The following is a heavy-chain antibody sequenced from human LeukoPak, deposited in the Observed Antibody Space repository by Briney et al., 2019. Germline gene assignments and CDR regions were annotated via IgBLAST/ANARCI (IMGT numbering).Heavy chain of an antibody. CDR3: ARNSSDWYGYMDV. CDR2: ISTYNGYA. D-gene: IGHD6-19*01. CDR1: VYTFTSYG. Sequence: ASVTVSCKASVYTFTSYGISWVRQAPGQGLEWMGWISTYNGYANYAQKLQGRVTMTTETSTSTAYMELRSLRSDDTAVYYCARNSSDWYGYMDVWGKGTTVTVSS. V-gene: IGHV1-18*01. J-gene: IGHJ6*04.